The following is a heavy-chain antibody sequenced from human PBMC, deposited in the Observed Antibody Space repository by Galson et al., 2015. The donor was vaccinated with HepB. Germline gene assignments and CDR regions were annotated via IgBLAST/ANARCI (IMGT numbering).Heavy chain of an antibody. CDR1: GTAISSFY. CDR2: IYSSGST. D-gene: IGHD4-17*01. Sequence: ETLSLTCTVSGTAISSFYWNWIRQPPGKGLEWIGYIYSSGSTYSSGITDYNPSLKSRVTISVDTSKNQFSLKLSSVTAADTAVYYCARGRIGELYGVYYYYYMDVWGKGTTVTVSS. V-gene: IGHV4-59*12. J-gene: IGHJ6*03. CDR3: ARGRIGELYGVYYYYYMDV.